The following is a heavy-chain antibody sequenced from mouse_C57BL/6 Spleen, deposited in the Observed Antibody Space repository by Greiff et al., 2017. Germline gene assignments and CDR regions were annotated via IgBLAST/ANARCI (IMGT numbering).Heavy chain of an antibody. CDR3: ARGTTVVGGYFDY. V-gene: IGHV1-50*01. J-gene: IGHJ2*01. CDR1: GYTFTSYW. D-gene: IGHD1-1*01. Sequence: QVQLQQPGAELVKPGASVKLSCKASGYTFTSYWMQWVKQRPGQGLEWIGEIDPSDSYTNYNQKVKGKATLTVDTSSSTAYMQRSSLTAEDSAVYYCARGTTVVGGYFDYWGQGTTLTVSS. CDR2: IDPSDSYT.